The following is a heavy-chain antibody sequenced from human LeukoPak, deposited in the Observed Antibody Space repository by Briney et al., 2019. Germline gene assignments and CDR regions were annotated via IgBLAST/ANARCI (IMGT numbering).Heavy chain of an antibody. Sequence: HPGGSLRLSCAASGFTFSSYWMSWVRQAPGKGPEWVANIKQDGSEKYYVDSLKGRFTISRDNAKNSLYLQMNNLRAEDTAVYYCARARDFWSGYDYWGQGTLVTVSS. CDR2: IKQDGSEK. D-gene: IGHD3-3*01. V-gene: IGHV3-7*01. CDR3: ARARDFWSGYDY. J-gene: IGHJ4*02. CDR1: GFTFSSYW.